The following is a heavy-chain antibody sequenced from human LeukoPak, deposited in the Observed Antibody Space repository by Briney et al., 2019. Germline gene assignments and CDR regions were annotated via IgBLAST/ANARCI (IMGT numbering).Heavy chain of an antibody. CDR1: GFTFSSYA. J-gene: IGHJ4*02. CDR2: ISGSGGST. V-gene: IGHV3-23*01. Sequence: GGSLRLSCAASGFTFSSYAMSWVRQAPGKGLEWVSAISGSGGSTYCADSVKGRFTISRDNSKNTLHLQMNSLRAEDTAVYYCAKSPGKEYYFDYWGQGTLVTVSS. CDR3: AKSPGKEYYFDY.